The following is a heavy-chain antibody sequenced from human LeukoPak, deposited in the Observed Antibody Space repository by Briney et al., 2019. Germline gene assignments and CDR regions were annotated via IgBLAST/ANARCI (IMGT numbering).Heavy chain of an antibody. J-gene: IGHJ4*02. Sequence: LPGGPLRLSCSASGFIFSSYAMHWVRQAQGKGLQYVSAISSNGGSTYYAGSVKGRFTISRDNSKNTLYLQMSSLRAEDTAVYYCVKGHLVWELGDYFDYWGQGTLVTVSS. CDR2: ISSNGGST. CDR1: GFIFSSYA. CDR3: VKGHLVWELGDYFDY. D-gene: IGHD1-26*01. V-gene: IGHV3-64D*09.